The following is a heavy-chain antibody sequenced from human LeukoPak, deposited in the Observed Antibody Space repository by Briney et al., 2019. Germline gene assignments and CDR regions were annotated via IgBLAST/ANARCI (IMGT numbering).Heavy chain of an antibody. CDR2: IWYDGSNK. Sequence: GGSLRLSCAPSGPTFSNCGMHGVRQSRGKGREGVAVIWYDGSNKYYADSVKGRLTTSRDNSKNTLYLQMNSLRAEDTAVYYCARDRVLSYFDYWGRGALVAVRS. V-gene: IGHV3-33*01. CDR3: ARDRVLSYFDY. J-gene: IGHJ4*02. CDR1: GPTFSNCG. D-gene: IGHD2/OR15-2a*01.